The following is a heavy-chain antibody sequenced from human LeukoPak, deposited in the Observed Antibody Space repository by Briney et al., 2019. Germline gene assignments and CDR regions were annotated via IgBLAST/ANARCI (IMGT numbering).Heavy chain of an antibody. D-gene: IGHD4-11*01. J-gene: IGHJ6*03. Sequence: PGGSLRLSCAASKFTFSNYDMNWVRQAPGKGLEWVSYISSSSGTIYYADSVKGRFTISRDNAKNSLYLQMNSLRAEDTAVYYCARDTPVRYYYYCMDVWGKGTTVTVSS. CDR2: ISSSSGTI. CDR1: KFTFSNYD. V-gene: IGHV3-48*01. CDR3: ARDTPVRYYYYCMDV.